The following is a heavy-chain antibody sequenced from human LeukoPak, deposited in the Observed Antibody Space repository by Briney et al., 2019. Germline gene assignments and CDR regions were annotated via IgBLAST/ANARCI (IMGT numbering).Heavy chain of an antibody. CDR3: AYSSSLYYFDY. J-gene: IGHJ4*02. CDR1: GFTFSSYA. CDR2: ISGSGGST. D-gene: IGHD6-13*01. V-gene: IGHV3-23*01. Sequence: GGSLRLSCAASGFTFSSYAMSWVRQAPGKGLEWVSAISGSGGSTYYADSVKGRFTISRDNSKNTLYLQMNSLRAVDTAVYYCAYSSSLYYFDYWGQGTLVTVSS.